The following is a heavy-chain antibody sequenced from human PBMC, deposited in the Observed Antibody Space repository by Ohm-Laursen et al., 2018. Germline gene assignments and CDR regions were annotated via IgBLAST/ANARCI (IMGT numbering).Heavy chain of an antibody. CDR2: ISTYNGNT. J-gene: IGHJ4*02. D-gene: IGHD5-24*01. V-gene: IGHV1-18*01. CDR1: GYAFTTYG. CDR3: ARDRGGYKGPQASIN. Sequence: SVKVSCKTSGYAFTTYGITWVRQAPGQGLEWMGWISTYNGNTEYAEKFQGRVTMTTDTSTNTAYMELRSLRSDDTAVYYCARDRGGYKGPQASINWGQGTLVTVSS.